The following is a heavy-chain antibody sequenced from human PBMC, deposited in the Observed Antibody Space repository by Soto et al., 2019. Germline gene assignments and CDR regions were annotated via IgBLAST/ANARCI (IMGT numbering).Heavy chain of an antibody. CDR3: ASQITFDY. D-gene: IGHD3-16*01. J-gene: IGHJ4*02. Sequence: TSETLSHTCSVSGGSISSSSYYWGWIRQPPGKGLEWIGSIYSMGSPYYKPSLKSRVTISVDTSKNQCSLKLSSVTAADTAVYYCASQITFDYWGQGTLVTVSS. CDR1: GGSISSSSYY. V-gene: IGHV4-39*01. CDR2: IYSMGSP.